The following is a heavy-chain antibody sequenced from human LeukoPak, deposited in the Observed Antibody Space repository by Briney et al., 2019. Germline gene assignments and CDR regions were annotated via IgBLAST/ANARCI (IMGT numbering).Heavy chain of an antibody. CDR1: GFTFSNYY. Sequence: GGSLRLSCAASGFTFSNYYMNWVRQAPGKGLEWVSSISSGSNYIYYADSLKGRFSISRDDAKNSLFLQMNGLRAEDTAVYYCARDMTTATTCYLQHWGQGTLVTVSS. CDR3: ARDMTTATTCYLQH. V-gene: IGHV3-21*01. J-gene: IGHJ1*01. D-gene: IGHD4-17*01. CDR2: ISSGSNYI.